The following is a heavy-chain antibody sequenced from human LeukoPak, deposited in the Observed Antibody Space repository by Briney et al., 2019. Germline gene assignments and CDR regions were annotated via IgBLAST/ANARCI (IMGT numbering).Heavy chain of an antibody. CDR3: ARSEVRGVLDSLLP. CDR1: GYTFTSYY. J-gene: IGHJ5*02. V-gene: IGHV1-46*01. CDR2: INPSGGST. D-gene: IGHD3-10*01. Sequence: GASVKVSCKASGYTFTSYYMHWVRQAPGQGLEWMGIINPSGGSTSYAQKFQGRVTMTRDMSTSTVYMELSRLRSDDTAVYYCARSEVRGVLDSLLPWGQGTLVTVSS.